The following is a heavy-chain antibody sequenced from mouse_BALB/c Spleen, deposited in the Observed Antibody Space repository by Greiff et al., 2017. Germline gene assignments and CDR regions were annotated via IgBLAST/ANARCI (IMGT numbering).Heavy chain of an antibody. CDR3: ASYYGSSLYAMDY. D-gene: IGHD1-1*01. J-gene: IGHJ4*01. V-gene: IGHV1-63*02. CDR2: IYPGGGYT. CDR1: GYTFTNYW. Sequence: VQLQESGAELVRPGTSVKISCKASGYTFTNYWLGWVKQRPGHGLEWIGDIYPGGGYTNYNEKFKGKATLTADTSSSTAYMQLSSLTSEDSAVYFCASYYGSSLYAMDYWGQGTSVTVSS.